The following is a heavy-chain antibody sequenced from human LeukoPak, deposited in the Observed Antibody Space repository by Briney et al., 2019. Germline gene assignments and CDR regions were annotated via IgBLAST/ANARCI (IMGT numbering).Heavy chain of an antibody. V-gene: IGHV1-69*13. CDR3: ATHTSTVVTAWYFDL. D-gene: IGHD4-23*01. CDR1: GGTFSSYA. J-gene: IGHJ2*01. CDR2: IIPIFGTA. Sequence: SVKVSCRASGGTFSSYAISWVRQAPGQGLEWMGGIIPIFGTANYAQKFQGRVTITADESTSTAYMELSSLRSEDTAVYYCATHTSTVVTAWYFDLWGRGTLVTVSS.